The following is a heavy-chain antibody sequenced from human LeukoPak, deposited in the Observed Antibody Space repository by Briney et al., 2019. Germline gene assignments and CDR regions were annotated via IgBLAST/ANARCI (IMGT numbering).Heavy chain of an antibody. CDR3: ARHFRRVAYCGGDCYRTIDY. D-gene: IGHD2-21*02. V-gene: IGHV1-2*02. Sequence: ASVKVSCKTSGYTFTGYFMHWVRQAPGQGPEWMGWINPNSGGTNYAQKIQGRVTMTRDTSISTAYMDLSRLRSDDTAVYYCARHFRRVAYCGGDCYRTIDYWGQGTLVTVSS. CDR1: GYTFTGYF. J-gene: IGHJ4*02. CDR2: INPNSGGT.